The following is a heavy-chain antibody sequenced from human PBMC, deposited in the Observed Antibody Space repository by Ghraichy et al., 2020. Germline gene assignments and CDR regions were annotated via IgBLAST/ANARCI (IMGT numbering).Heavy chain of an antibody. CDR3: ARGVYSDLRGGTLHFYYYRDI. V-gene: IGHV4-34*01. CDR1: GGSFTAYY. J-gene: IGHJ6*03. Sequence: SETLSLTCGVYGGSFTAYYWSWIRQSPGKGLQWIGEINHSGSTNFNPSLESRVTMSVDTSKNQISLRLSSVTAADTAVYYCARGVYSDLRGGTLHFYYYRDILCEGTPLTVSS. CDR2: INHSGST. D-gene: IGHD4-11*01.